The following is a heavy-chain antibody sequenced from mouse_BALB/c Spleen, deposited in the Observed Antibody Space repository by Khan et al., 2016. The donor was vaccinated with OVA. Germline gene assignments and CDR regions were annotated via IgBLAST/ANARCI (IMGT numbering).Heavy chain of an antibody. J-gene: IGHJ2*01. D-gene: IGHD1-1*01. CDR2: ISGGGIP. CDR3: AKAHYYYGSSHRIDY. Sequence: EVELVESGGGLVQPGGSLKLSCAASGFTFGTYTMSWVRQTPEKRLEWVAYISGGGIPYYLDTVKGRFTISRDNSKNTLYLHMTSLKSEDTAKYYCAKAHYYYGSSHRIDYWGQGTTLTVSS. V-gene: IGHV5-12-2*01. CDR1: GFTFGTYT.